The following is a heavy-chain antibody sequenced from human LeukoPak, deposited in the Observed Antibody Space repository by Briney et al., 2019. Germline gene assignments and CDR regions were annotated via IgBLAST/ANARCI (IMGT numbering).Heavy chain of an antibody. CDR3: ARQLDPWVMGKTGTLFDY. CDR1: GYSFTRYW. V-gene: IGHV5-51*01. CDR2: IDPGDSDT. J-gene: IGHJ4*02. D-gene: IGHD1-1*01. Sequence: GESLKISCKGSGYSFTRYWIGWVRQMPGKGLEWMGIIDPGDSDTRYSPSFQGQVTISADKSISTAYLQWSSVKASDTAMYYCARQLDPWVMGKTGTLFDYWGQGTLVTVSS.